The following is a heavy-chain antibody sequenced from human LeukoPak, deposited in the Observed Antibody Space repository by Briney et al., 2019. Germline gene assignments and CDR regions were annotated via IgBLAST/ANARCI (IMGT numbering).Heavy chain of an antibody. D-gene: IGHD2-21*02. V-gene: IGHV7-4-1*02. J-gene: IGHJ4*02. CDR3: ARVPLAYCGGDCYADY. CDR1: GYTFTSYA. Sequence: ASVKVSCKASGYTFTSYAMNWVRQAPGQGLEWMGWINTNAGNPTYAQGFTGRIVFSLDTSVSTAYLQISSLKAEDTAVYYCARVPLAYCGGDCYADYWGQGTLVTVSS. CDR2: INTNAGNP.